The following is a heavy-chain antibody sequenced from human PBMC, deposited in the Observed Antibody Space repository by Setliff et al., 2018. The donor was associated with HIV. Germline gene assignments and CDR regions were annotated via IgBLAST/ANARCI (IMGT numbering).Heavy chain of an antibody. CDR3: AGGPYCTNGACRGSVWYFDY. CDR1: GGSISSGSYY. CDR2: IYISGTT. V-gene: IGHV4-61*02. Sequence: PSETLSLTCTVSGGSISSGSYYWSWIRQTPGKGLEWIGRIYISGTTNYNPSLKSRVTISVDTSRNQFSLNLTSVTAADTAVYFCAGGPYCTNGACRGSVWYFDYWGQGTLVTVSS. J-gene: IGHJ4*02. D-gene: IGHD2-8*01.